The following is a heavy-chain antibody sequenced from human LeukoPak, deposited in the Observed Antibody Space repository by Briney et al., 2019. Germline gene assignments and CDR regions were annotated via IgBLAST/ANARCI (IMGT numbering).Heavy chain of an antibody. J-gene: IGHJ4*02. CDR1: GFTFSSYS. D-gene: IGHD1-26*01. Sequence: GGSLRLSCAASGFTFSSYSMNWVRQAPGKGLEWVSSISSSSSYIYYADSVKGRFTISRDNAKNSLYLQMNSLRAEDAAVYYCARHPERRYYVGDHFDYWGQGTLVTVSS. V-gene: IGHV3-21*01. CDR3: ARHPERRYYVGDHFDY. CDR2: ISSSSSYI.